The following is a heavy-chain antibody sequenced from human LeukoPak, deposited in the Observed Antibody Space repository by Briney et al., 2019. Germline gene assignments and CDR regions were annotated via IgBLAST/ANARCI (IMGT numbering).Heavy chain of an antibody. CDR1: GYTFTTYD. D-gene: IGHD6-19*01. V-gene: IGHV1-8*03. J-gene: IGHJ4*02. CDR2: MNPNSGYT. CDR3: ARVAGSIDY. Sequence: GASVRVSFKASGYTFTTYDINWVRQATGQGLEWMGWMNPNSGYTGFAQKFQGRVTFTRATSISTAYMELSSLRSEDTAVYYCARVAGSIDYWGQGTLVTVSS.